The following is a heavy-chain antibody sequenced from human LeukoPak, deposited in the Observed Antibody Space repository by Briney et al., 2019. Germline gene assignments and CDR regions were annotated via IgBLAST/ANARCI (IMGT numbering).Heavy chain of an antibody. D-gene: IGHD1-26*01. Sequence: PGGSLRLSCAASGFPFSSYAMSWVRQAPGKGLEWVSAISGSGGSTYYADSLKGRFTISRDKFNNTLHLQMNSPRAEDTAVYYCAKDGGSVRSYYGGRGYFDYWGQGTLVTVSS. CDR2: ISGSGGST. CDR3: AKDGGSVRSYYGGRGYFDY. J-gene: IGHJ4*02. CDR1: GFPFSSYA. V-gene: IGHV3-23*01.